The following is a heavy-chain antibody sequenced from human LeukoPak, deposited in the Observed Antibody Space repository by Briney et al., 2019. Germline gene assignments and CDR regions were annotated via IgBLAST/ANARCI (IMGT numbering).Heavy chain of an antibody. V-gene: IGHV3-30*18. CDR1: GFTFSSYG. J-gene: IGHJ4*02. Sequence: GGSLRLSCAASGFTFSSYGMQWVRQAPGKGLEGVAVISYDGSNKYYADSVKGGFTISRDNSKNTLYLQMNSLRAEDTAVYYCAKSRGVVPAAPLGYWGQGTLVTVSS. CDR2: ISYDGSNK. D-gene: IGHD2-2*01. CDR3: AKSRGVVPAAPLGY.